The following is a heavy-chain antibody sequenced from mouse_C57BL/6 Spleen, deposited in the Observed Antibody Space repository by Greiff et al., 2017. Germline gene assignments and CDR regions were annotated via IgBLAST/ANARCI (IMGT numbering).Heavy chain of an antibody. D-gene: IGHD4-1*01. CDR3: ARWETGFHWYFDV. Sequence: QVQLQQSGAELVRPGTSVKVSCKASGYAFTNYLIEWVKQRPGQGLEWIGVINPGSGGTNYNEKFKGKATLTADKSSSTAYMQLSSLTSEDSAVYFCARWETGFHWYFDVWGTGTTGTVSS. CDR1: GYAFTNYL. CDR2: INPGSGGT. V-gene: IGHV1-54*01. J-gene: IGHJ1*03.